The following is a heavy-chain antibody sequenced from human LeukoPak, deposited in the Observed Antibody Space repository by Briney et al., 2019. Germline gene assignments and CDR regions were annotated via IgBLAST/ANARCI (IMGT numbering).Heavy chain of an antibody. CDR2: ISSSSSYT. D-gene: IGHD6-13*01. CDR3: ARVMSYSSSWYYFDY. J-gene: IGHJ4*02. CDR1: GFTFSDYY. V-gene: IGHV3-11*06. Sequence: GGSLRLPCAASGFTFSDYYMSWIRQAPGKGLEWVSYISSSSSYTNYADSVKGRFTISRDNAKNSLYLQMNSLRAEDTAVYYCARVMSYSSSWYYFDYWGQGTLVTVSS.